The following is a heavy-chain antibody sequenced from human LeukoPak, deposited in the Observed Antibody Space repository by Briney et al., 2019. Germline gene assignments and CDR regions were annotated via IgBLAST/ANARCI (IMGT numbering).Heavy chain of an antibody. Sequence: ASVKVSCKASGYTFTGYYMHWVRQAPGQGLEWMGWINPNSGGTNYAQKFQGRVTMTRDTSISTAYMELSRLRSDDTAMYYCARKPAVEVPAPLSSWFDPWGQGTLVTVSS. D-gene: IGHD2-2*01. CDR2: INPNSGGT. CDR1: GYTFTGYY. J-gene: IGHJ5*02. V-gene: IGHV1-2*02. CDR3: ARKPAVEVPAPLSSWFDP.